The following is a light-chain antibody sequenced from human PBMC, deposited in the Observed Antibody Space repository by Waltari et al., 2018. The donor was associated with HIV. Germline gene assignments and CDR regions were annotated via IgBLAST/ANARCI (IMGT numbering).Light chain of an antibody. CDR3: HSRDTNGERYV. Sequence: SSELTQDPIVSVALGQTIKLTCQGDSLRSFFVNWYQHRPGQAPLLVVYGGNRRPSGIPDRFSASNSGNTSSLIISKSEAGDEADYFCHSRDTNGERYVFGGGTRVNVL. CDR1: SLRSFF. CDR2: GGN. J-gene: IGLJ1*01. V-gene: IGLV3-19*01.